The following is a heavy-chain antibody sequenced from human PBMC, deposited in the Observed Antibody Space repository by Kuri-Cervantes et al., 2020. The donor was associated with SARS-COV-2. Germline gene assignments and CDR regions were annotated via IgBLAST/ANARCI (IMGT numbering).Heavy chain of an antibody. D-gene: IGHD4-17*01. CDR1: GFTFTSYA. V-gene: IGHV3-23*01. CDR3: AKTPGDGDYMVPWAYYYYMNV. Sequence: GGSLRLSCAASGFTFTSYAMPWVRQAPGKGLEWVSGISGSGGRTYYADSVKGRFTISKDNSENTLYLQMNGLRAEDTAVYYCAKTPGDGDYMVPWAYYYYMNVWGKGTTVTVSS. J-gene: IGHJ6*03. CDR2: ISGSGGRT.